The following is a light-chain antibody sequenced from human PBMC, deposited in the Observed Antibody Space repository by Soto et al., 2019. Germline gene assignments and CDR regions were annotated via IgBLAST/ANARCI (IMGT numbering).Light chain of an antibody. CDR2: GAS. V-gene: IGKV3-15*01. J-gene: IGKJ1*01. Sequence: EIVMAQSPATLSVSPGERATLSCRASQSVSTKLAWYQQRPGQAPRLLIYGASSRATGVSDRFSGSGSGTEFTLTISSLQSEDFAVYYCQQYHAWPPITFGQGTKVEI. CDR3: QQYHAWPPIT. CDR1: QSVSTK.